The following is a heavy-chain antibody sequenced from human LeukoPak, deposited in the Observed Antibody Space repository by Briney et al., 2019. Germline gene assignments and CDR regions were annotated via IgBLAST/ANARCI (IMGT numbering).Heavy chain of an antibody. CDR2: IYYSGST. CDR1: SGSISSSSYY. Sequence: SETLSLTCTVSSGSISSSSYYWGWIRQPPGKGLEWIGSIYYSGSTYYNPSLKSRVTISVDTPKNQFSLKLSSVTAADTAVYYCARGIAARPYYYYYMDVWGKGTTVTVSS. V-gene: IGHV4-39*07. CDR3: ARGIAARPYYYYYMDV. D-gene: IGHD6-6*01. J-gene: IGHJ6*03.